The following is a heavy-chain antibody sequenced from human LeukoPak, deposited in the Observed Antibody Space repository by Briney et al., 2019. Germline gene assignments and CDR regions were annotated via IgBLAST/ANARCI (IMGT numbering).Heavy chain of an antibody. CDR3: ARFHIVLNAFDI. Sequence: GASVKVSCKASGYTFTSYYMHWVRQAPGQGLEWMGIINPSGGSTSYAQKFQGRVTMTRDTSTSTVYMELSTLRSEDTAVYYCARFHIVLNAFDIWGQGTMVTVSS. CDR2: INPSGGST. CDR1: GYTFTSYY. J-gene: IGHJ3*02. V-gene: IGHV1-46*01. D-gene: IGHD5-12*01.